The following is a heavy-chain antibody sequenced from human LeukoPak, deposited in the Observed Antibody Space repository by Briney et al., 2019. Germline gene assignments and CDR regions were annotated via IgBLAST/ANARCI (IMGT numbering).Heavy chain of an antibody. CDR2: IFPIFGTA. V-gene: IGHV1-69*05. Sequence: VASVKVSCKASGGTFSSYAISWVRQAPGQGLEWMGGIFPIFGTANSAQKFQGRVTITTDESTSTAYMELSSLRSEDTAVYYCARSIDYYDSSGYYWSPFDYWGQGTLVTVSS. D-gene: IGHD3-22*01. CDR3: ARSIDYYDSSGYYWSPFDY. J-gene: IGHJ4*02. CDR1: GGTFSSYA.